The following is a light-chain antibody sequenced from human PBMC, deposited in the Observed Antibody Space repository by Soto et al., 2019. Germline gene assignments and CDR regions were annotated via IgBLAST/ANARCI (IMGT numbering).Light chain of an antibody. J-gene: IGKJ4*01. CDR1: QSVSSSY. CDR3: QQYGTSPLT. V-gene: IGKV3-20*01. CDR2: GAS. Sequence: EIVLTQSPGTLSLSPGERATLSCRASQSVSSSYLAWYQNKPGQAPRLLIYGASSRATGIPDRFSGSGSGTDCTLTISRLEPEDSAVYYCQQYGTSPLTFGGGTKVEI.